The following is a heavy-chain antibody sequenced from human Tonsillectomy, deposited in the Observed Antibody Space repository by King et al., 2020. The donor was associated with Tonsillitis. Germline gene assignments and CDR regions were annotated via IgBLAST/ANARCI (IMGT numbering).Heavy chain of an antibody. J-gene: IGHJ4*02. D-gene: IGHD1-26*01. Sequence: QVQLQESGPGLVKPSETLSLTCTVSGGSVSSGSYYWSWIRQPPGKGLEWIGYIYYSGSTHYNPSFKSRVTISVDTSKNQFSLKLSSVTAADTAVYYCARMWEWIPDYWGQGTLVTVSS. CDR2: IYYSGST. V-gene: IGHV4-61*01. CDR1: GGSVSSGSYY. CDR3: ARMWEWIPDY.